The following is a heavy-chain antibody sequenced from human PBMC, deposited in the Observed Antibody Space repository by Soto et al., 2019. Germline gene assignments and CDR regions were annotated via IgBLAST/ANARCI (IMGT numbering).Heavy chain of an antibody. V-gene: IGHV1-69*01. Sequence: QVQLGQSGAEVKKPGSSVKVSCKSSGGTFSSYAISWVRQAPGQGLEWMGGIIPIFGTANNAQKSQGRVTITADESRSTAYLELSSLRSADTAVYYCATGGGGGESGYRKISYFGHLGQGALVTVSS. CDR3: ATGGGGGESGYRKISYFGH. J-gene: IGHJ4*02. CDR2: IIPIFGTA. D-gene: IGHD5-12*01. CDR1: GGTFSSYA.